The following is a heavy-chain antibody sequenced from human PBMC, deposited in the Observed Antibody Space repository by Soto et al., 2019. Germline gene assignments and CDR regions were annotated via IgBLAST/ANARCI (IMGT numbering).Heavy chain of an antibody. D-gene: IGHD2-2*01. CDR3: ARGPYCSSTSCYLGLDY. Sequence: QVQLVQSGAEVKKPGASVKVSCKASGYTFTSYDINWVRQATGQGLEWMGWMNPNSGNTGYAHKFQGRVTMTRNTSISTAYMELSSLRSEDTAVYYCARGPYCSSTSCYLGLDYWGQGTLVTVSS. CDR1: GYTFTSYD. V-gene: IGHV1-8*01. J-gene: IGHJ4*02. CDR2: MNPNSGNT.